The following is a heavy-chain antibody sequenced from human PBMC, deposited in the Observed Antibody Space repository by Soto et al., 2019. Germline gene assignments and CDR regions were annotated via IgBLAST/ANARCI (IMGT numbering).Heavy chain of an antibody. CDR2: TSFDGNKN. CDR1: GFTFSNFG. D-gene: IGHD3-10*01. V-gene: IGHV3-30*18. Sequence: QVQLVESGGGVVQPGRSLRLSCVASGFTFSNFGMHWVRQAPGKGLEWVALTSFDGNKNYYADSVKGRFTLSRDNSNNTMYLQMNSLRAEDTALYFCAKDQKDYSGSGTYYVPYGMDVWGQGTTVTVSS. CDR3: AKDQKDYSGSGTYYVPYGMDV. J-gene: IGHJ6*02.